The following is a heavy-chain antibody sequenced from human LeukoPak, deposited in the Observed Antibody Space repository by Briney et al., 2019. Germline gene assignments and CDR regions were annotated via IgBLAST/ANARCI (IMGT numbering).Heavy chain of an antibody. V-gene: IGHV4-31*03. CDR2: IYYSGST. CDR3: ARVSGSYTPSRIDY. CDR1: GGSISSGGYY. Sequence: SQTLSLTCTVSGGSISSGGYYWSWIHQHPGKGLEWIGYIYYSGSTYYNPSLKSRVTISVDTSKNQFSLKLSSVTAADTAVYYCARVSGSYTPSRIDYWGQGTLVTVSS. D-gene: IGHD1-26*01. J-gene: IGHJ4*02.